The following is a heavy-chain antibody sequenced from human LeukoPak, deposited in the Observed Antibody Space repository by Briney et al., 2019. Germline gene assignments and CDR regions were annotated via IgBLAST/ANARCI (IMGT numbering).Heavy chain of an antibody. J-gene: IGHJ6*02. V-gene: IGHV3-30*03. CDR2: ISYDGSNK. Sequence: GGSLRLSCAASGFTFSSYGMHWVRQAPGKGLEWVAVISYDGSNKYYADSVKGRFTISRDNSKNTLYLQMNSLRAEDTAVYYCAANIYYDILTGYYTDYYYYGMDVWGQGTTVTVSS. CDR1: GFTFSSYG. D-gene: IGHD3-9*01. CDR3: AANIYYDILTGYYTDYYYYGMDV.